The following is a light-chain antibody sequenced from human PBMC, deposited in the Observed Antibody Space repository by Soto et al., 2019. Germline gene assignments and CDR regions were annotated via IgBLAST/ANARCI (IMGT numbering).Light chain of an antibody. CDR3: SSYAVSVNLRV. Sequence: QSALTQPPSASGSPGQSVTISCTGTSSDVGDYNYVSWYQQHPGKAPKLMIYEVSKRPSGVPDRFSASKSGNTASLTVSGLQAEDEADYYCSSYAVSVNLRVFGTVSKVIV. CDR1: SSDVGDYNY. CDR2: EVS. J-gene: IGLJ1*01. V-gene: IGLV2-8*01.